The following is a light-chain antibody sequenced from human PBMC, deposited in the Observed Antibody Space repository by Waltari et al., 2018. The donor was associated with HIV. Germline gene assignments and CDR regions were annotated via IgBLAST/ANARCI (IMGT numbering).Light chain of an antibody. CDR3: SSYGDSLRVL. V-gene: IGLV2-8*01. J-gene: IGLJ3*02. CDR1: SSDIGAYDS. Sequence: QSALTQPPSASGSLGQSVTISCTGSSSDIGAYDSVSWFQQHPRRAPKLLLDEVTRRPSSVSDRFSGSRSGSTAFLTVAGLQPDDEATYFCSSYGDSLRVLFGGGTNVTVL. CDR2: EVT.